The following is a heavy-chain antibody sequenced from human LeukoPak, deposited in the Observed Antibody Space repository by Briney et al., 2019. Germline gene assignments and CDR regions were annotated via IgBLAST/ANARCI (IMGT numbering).Heavy chain of an antibody. Sequence: PGGSLRLSCAASGFTFNTYTMNWVRQAPGKGLEWVSYISGSSGIIDYADSVRGRFTISRDNAKNSLYLQMNSLRAEDTAVYYCAKDGKATYGTLFYFYGMDVWGQGTTVTVSS. J-gene: IGHJ6*02. V-gene: IGHV3-48*01. CDR1: GFTFNTYT. D-gene: IGHD5-12*01. CDR3: AKDGKATYGTLFYFYGMDV. CDR2: ISGSSGII.